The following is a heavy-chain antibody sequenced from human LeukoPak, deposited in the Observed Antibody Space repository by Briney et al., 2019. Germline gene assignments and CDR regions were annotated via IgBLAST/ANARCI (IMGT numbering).Heavy chain of an antibody. Sequence: SETLSLTCTVSGDSISRSTYYWAWIRQPPGKGLEWIGGVYYGRSPYFDPSLESRATISVDTSKNHFSLKMSSVTAADTAVYYCARSSGTGTFSYWGQGTLVTVSS. D-gene: IGHD6-25*01. J-gene: IGHJ4*02. CDR2: VYYGRSP. CDR3: ARSSGTGTFSY. V-gene: IGHV4-39*02. CDR1: GDSISRSTYY.